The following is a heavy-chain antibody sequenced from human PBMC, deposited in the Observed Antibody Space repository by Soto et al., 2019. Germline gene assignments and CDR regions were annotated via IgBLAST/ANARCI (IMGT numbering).Heavy chain of an antibody. CDR3: ARAWEVSCAFDI. D-gene: IGHD1-26*01. Sequence: SETLSLTCAVYGGSFSGYYWSWIRQPPGKGLEWIGEINHSGSTNYNPSLKSRVTISVDTSKNQFSLKLSSVTAADTAVYYCARAWEVSCAFDIWGQGTMVTVSS. J-gene: IGHJ3*02. V-gene: IGHV4-34*01. CDR2: INHSGST. CDR1: GGSFSGYY.